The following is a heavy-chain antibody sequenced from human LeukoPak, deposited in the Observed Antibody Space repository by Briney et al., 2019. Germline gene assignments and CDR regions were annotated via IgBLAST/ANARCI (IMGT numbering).Heavy chain of an antibody. J-gene: IGHJ5*02. CDR1: GGSISSYY. V-gene: IGHV4-4*07. Sequence: PSETLSLTCTVSGGSISSYYWSWIRQPAGKGLEWIGRIYTSGSTNYNPSLKSRVTMSVDTSKNQFSLKLSSVTAADTAVYYCARAGDGITIFRGWCDPWGQGTLVTVSS. D-gene: IGHD3-3*01. CDR3: ARAGDGITIFRGWCDP. CDR2: IYTSGST.